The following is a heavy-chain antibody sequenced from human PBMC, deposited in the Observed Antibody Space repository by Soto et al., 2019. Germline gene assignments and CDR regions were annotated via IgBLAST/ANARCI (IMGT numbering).Heavy chain of an antibody. D-gene: IGHD4-4*01. CDR3: ARDPTAVTSRFDP. CDR2: ISSSSSYI. CDR1: GFTFSSYS. J-gene: IGHJ5*02. Sequence: EVKLVESGGGLVKPGGSLRLSCAASGFTFSSYSMNWVRQAPGKGLEWVSSISSSSSYIYYADSVKGRFTISRDNAKNSLYLQMNSLRAEDTAVYYCARDPTAVTSRFDPWGQGTLVTVSS. V-gene: IGHV3-21*01.